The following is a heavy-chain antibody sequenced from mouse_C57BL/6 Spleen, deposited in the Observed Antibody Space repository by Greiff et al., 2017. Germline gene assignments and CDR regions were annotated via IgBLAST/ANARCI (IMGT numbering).Heavy chain of an antibody. CDR2: IDPETGGT. V-gene: IGHV1-15*01. CDR3: TREDGYYGY. J-gene: IGHJ2*01. Sequence: QVQLQQSGAELVRPGASVTLSCKASGYTFTDYEMHWVKQTPVHGLEWIGAIDPETGGTAYNQKFKGKAILTADKSSSTAYMELRSLTSEDSAVYYCTREDGYYGYWGQGTTLTVSS. CDR1: GYTFTDYE. D-gene: IGHD2-3*01.